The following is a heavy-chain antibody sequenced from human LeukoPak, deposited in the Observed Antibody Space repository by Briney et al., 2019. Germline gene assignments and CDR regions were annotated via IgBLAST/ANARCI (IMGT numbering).Heavy chain of an antibody. CDR1: GFTFSSYG. CDR2: IRYDGGNK. Sequence: GGSLRLSCAASGFTFSSYGMHWVRQAPVKGLEWVAFIRYDGGNKYYADSVKGRFTISRDNSKNTLYLQMNSLRAEDTAVYYCAKGPVDDGRLWEHAFDIWGQGTMVTVSS. D-gene: IGHD2-21*01. V-gene: IGHV3-30*02. CDR3: AKGPVDDGRLWEHAFDI. J-gene: IGHJ3*02.